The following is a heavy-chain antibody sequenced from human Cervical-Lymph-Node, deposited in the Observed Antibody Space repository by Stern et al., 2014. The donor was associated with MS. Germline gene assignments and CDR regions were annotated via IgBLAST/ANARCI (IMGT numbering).Heavy chain of an antibody. CDR2: ISYDGSDK. CDR3: ANAAALSCRSPSCYKAFEY. D-gene: IGHD2-2*02. V-gene: IGHV3-30*18. J-gene: IGHJ4*02. Sequence: DQLVESGGGVVQPGRSLRLSCAASGFTFSTSGMHWVRQAPGKGLDWVAVISYDGSDKYYGDSVRGRFTISRDNSKNTVYLQMNSLRAEDTAVYYCANAAALSCRSPSCYKAFEYWGQGILVTVSS. CDR1: GFTFSTSG.